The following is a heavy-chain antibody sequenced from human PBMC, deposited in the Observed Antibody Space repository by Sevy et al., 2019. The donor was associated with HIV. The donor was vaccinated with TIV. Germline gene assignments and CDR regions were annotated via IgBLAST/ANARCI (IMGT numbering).Heavy chain of an antibody. Sequence: ASVKVSCKASGGTFSSYAISWVRQAPGQGLEWMGGIIPIFGTANYAQKFQGRVTITADESTSTAYMELSSLRSEDTAVYYCAVRIAARQHWFDPWGQGTLVTVSS. CDR1: GGTFSSYA. CDR2: IIPIFGTA. V-gene: IGHV1-69*13. CDR3: AVRIAARQHWFDP. J-gene: IGHJ5*02. D-gene: IGHD6-6*01.